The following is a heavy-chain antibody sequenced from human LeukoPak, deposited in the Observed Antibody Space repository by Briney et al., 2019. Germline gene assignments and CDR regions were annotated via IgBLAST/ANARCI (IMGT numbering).Heavy chain of an antibody. V-gene: IGHV4-59*01. CDR3: ARGYYDSGGSFDY. Sequence: SETLSLTCTVSGGSISSYYWSWIRQPPGKGLEWIGYIYYSGSTNYNPSLKSRVTISVDTSKNQFSLKLSSVTAADTAVYYCARGYYDSGGSFDYWGQGTLVTVSS. CDR2: IYYSGST. J-gene: IGHJ4*02. D-gene: IGHD3-22*01. CDR1: GGSISSYY.